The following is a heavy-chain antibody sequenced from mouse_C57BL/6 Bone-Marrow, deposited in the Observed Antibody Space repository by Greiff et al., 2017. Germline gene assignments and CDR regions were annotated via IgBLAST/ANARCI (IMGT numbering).Heavy chain of an antibody. Sequence: QVQLQQPGAELVMPGASVKLSCKASGYTFTSYWMHWVKQRPGQGLEWIGEIDPSDSYTNYNQKFKGKSTLTVDKSSSTAYMQLSRLTSEDSAVYYCARGDSSGYLYYFDYWDQGTTLTVSS. CDR1: GYTFTSYW. V-gene: IGHV1-69*01. J-gene: IGHJ2*01. CDR3: ARGDSSGYLYYFDY. CDR2: IDPSDSYT. D-gene: IGHD3-2*02.